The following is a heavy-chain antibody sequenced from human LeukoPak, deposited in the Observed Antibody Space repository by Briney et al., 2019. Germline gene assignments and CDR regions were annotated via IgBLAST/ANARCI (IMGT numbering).Heavy chain of an antibody. V-gene: IGHV4-39*07. D-gene: IGHD5-12*01. CDR3: ASTRSRGYSGYDAIDY. Sequence: SETLSLTCTVSGGSISSSSYYWGWIRQPPGKGLEWIGYIYYSGSTYYNPSLKSRVTMSVDTSKNQFSLKLSSVTAVDTAVYYCASTRSRGYSGYDAIDYWGQGILVTVSS. J-gene: IGHJ4*02. CDR2: IYYSGST. CDR1: GGSISSSSYY.